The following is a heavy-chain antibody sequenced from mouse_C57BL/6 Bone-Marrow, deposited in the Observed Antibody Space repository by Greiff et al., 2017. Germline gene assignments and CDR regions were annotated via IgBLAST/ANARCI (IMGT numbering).Heavy chain of an antibody. V-gene: IGHV1-39*01. Sequence: VQLQQSGPELVKPGASVKISCKASGYSFTDYNMTWVKQSNGKSLEWIGVINPNYGTTSYNQKFKGKATLTVDQSSSTAYMQLNSLTSEDSAVYYCARGIYYGNYDYWDYWGQGTTLTVSS. CDR2: INPNYGTT. D-gene: IGHD2-1*01. CDR1: GYSFTDYN. CDR3: ARGIYYGNYDYWDY. J-gene: IGHJ2*01.